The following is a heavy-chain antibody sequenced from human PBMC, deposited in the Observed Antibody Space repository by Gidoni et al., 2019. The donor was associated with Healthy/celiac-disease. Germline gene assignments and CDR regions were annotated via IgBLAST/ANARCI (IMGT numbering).Heavy chain of an antibody. CDR3: ARDWSSGYYLVYYYYGMDV. D-gene: IGHD3-22*01. J-gene: IGHJ6*02. Sequence: QVQLVESGGGVVQLGRSLGLSSAASGFPFRSYALHWDRQAPGKGLEWVAVISYDGSNKYYADSVKGRFTISRDNSKNTLYLQMNSLRAEDTAVYYCARDWSSGYYLVYYYYGMDVWGQGTTVTVSS. V-gene: IGHV3-30-3*01. CDR1: GFPFRSYA. CDR2: ISYDGSNK.